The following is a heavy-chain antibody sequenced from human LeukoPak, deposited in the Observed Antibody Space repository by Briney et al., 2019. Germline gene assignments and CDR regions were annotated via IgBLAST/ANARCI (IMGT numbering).Heavy chain of an antibody. V-gene: IGHV3-21*01. CDR1: GFTFSSYT. Sequence: GGSLRLSCAVSGFTFSSYTMHWVRQAPGKGLEWVSSISSTKTYIYYADSVKGRFTISRDNAKNSLYLQMNSLRAEDTAMYYCARGRDGYSGGYWGQGTLVTVSS. CDR3: ARGRDGYSGGY. D-gene: IGHD5-24*01. J-gene: IGHJ4*02. CDR2: ISSTKTYI.